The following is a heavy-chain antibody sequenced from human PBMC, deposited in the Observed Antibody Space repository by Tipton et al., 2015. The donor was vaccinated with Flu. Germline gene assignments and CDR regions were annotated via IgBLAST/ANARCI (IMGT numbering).Heavy chain of an antibody. V-gene: IGHV3-23*01. J-gene: IGHJ2*01. CDR3: AKDGSGSSRSYWYFDL. CDR1: GFTFSSYA. Sequence: SLRLSCAASGFTFSSYAMSWVRQAPGKGLEWVSAISGSGGSTYYADSVKGRLTISRDNSKNTLYLQMNSLRAEDTAVYYCAKDGSGSSRSYWYFDLWGRGTLVTVSS. D-gene: IGHD1-26*01. CDR2: ISGSGGST.